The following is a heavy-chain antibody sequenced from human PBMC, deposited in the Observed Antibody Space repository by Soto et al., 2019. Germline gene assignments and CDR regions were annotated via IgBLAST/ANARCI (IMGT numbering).Heavy chain of an antibody. V-gene: IGHV3-23*01. CDR1: GFTFSSYA. CDR3: AKDRWCSGGSCLLISPKENWFDP. J-gene: IGHJ5*02. Sequence: GGSLRLSCAASGFTFSSYAMSWVRQAPGKGLERVSAISGSGGSTYYADSVKGRFTISRDNSKNTLYLQMNSLRAEDTAVYYCAKDRWCSGGSCLLISPKENWFDPWGQGTLVTVSS. D-gene: IGHD2-15*01. CDR2: ISGSGGST.